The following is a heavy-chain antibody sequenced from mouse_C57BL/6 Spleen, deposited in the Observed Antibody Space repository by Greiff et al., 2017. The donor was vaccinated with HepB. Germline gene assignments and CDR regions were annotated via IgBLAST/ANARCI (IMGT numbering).Heavy chain of an antibody. Sequence: QVQLKESGAELVKPGASVKISCKASGYAFSSHWMNWVKQRPGKGLEWIGQIYPGDGDTNYNGKFKGKATLTADTSSSTAYMQLSSLTSEDSAVYFCARNEGDYAMDYWGQGTSVTVSS. V-gene: IGHV1-80*01. CDR1: GYAFSSHW. J-gene: IGHJ4*01. CDR3: ARNEGDYAMDY. CDR2: IYPGDGDT.